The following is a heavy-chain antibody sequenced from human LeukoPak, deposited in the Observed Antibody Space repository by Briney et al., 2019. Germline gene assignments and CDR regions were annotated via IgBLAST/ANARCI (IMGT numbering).Heavy chain of an antibody. Sequence: GGSLRFSGAASGFTFSSYGMNWDRQAPGKGLEGVSGISGSGGSTHYADSGKGRFTISRDNSKNTLYLQMNSLRAEDTAVYFCAKEGDPLGVTAHFDYWGQGTLVTVSS. CDR2: ISGSGGST. V-gene: IGHV3-23*01. D-gene: IGHD2-21*02. CDR3: AKEGDPLGVTAHFDY. CDR1: GFTFSSYG. J-gene: IGHJ4*02.